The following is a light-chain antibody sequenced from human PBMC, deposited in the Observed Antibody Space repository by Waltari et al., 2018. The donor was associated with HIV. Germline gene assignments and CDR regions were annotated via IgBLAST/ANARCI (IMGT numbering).Light chain of an antibody. CDR2: DDN. J-gene: IGLJ2*01. V-gene: IGLV3-21*02. CDR1: NIASKS. Sequence: SYVLIQPPSVSVAPGQTANITCGGKNIASKSVHWYQQKPGQAPMLVVYDDNDRPSGIPERFFGCNSGNTATPTISRVEAGDEADYYCRVSYGSNDLLDVFGGVTKLTVL. CDR3: RVSYGSNDLLDV.